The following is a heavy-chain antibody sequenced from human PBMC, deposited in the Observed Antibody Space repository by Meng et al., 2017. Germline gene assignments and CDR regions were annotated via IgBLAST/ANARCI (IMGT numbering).Heavy chain of an antibody. V-gene: IGHV4-34*01. J-gene: IGHJ4*02. Sequence: QGPLQQWGAGLWKPSETLSLTCAVYGGSFSGSYWSWIRQPPGKGLEWIGEINHSGSTNYNPSLKSRVTISVDTSKNQFSLKLSSVTAADTAVYYCARGRYFDWLSYRYYFDYWGQGTLVTVSS. D-gene: IGHD3-9*01. CDR3: ARGRYFDWLSYRYYFDY. CDR2: INHSGST. CDR1: GGSFSGSY.